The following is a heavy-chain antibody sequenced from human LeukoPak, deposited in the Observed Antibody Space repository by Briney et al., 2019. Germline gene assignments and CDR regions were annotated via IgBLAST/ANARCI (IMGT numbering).Heavy chain of an antibody. V-gene: IGHV3-74*01. CDR1: GFTFSSYW. Sequence: GGSLRLSCAASGFTFSSYWMHWVRQAPGKGLVWVSRINSDGSSTSYADSVKGRFTISRDNAKNTLYLQMNSLRAEDTAVYYCATGIAAAGTDYWGQGTLVTVSS. CDR3: ATGIAAAGTDY. CDR2: INSDGSST. J-gene: IGHJ4*02. D-gene: IGHD6-13*01.